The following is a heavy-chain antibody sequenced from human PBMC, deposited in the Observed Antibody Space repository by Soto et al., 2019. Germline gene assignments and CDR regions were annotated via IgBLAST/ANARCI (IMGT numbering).Heavy chain of an antibody. CDR1: GYTFTSYD. Sequence: ASVKVSCKASGYTFTSYDINWVRQATGQGLEWMGWMNPNSGNTGYAQKFQGRVTMTRNTSISTAYMELGSLRSEDTAVYYFARGLGGTTRTGYYYYMDVWGKGTTVTVSS. J-gene: IGHJ6*03. CDR3: ARGLGGTTRTGYYYYMDV. D-gene: IGHD1-1*01. V-gene: IGHV1-8*01. CDR2: MNPNSGNT.